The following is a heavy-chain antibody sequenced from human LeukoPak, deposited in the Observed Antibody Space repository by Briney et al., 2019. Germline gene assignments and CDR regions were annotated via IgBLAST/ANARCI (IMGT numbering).Heavy chain of an antibody. V-gene: IGHV3-21*01. Sequence: GGSLRLSCAASGFTFSSYSMNWVRQAPGKGLEWVSSISSSSSYIYYADSVNGLFTISRDNAKNSLSLQMNSLRAEDTAVYYCARELETYYYDSSGRDWYFDLWGRGTLVTVSS. CDR1: GFTFSSYS. CDR3: ARELETYYYDSSGRDWYFDL. CDR2: ISSSSSYI. J-gene: IGHJ2*01. D-gene: IGHD3-22*01.